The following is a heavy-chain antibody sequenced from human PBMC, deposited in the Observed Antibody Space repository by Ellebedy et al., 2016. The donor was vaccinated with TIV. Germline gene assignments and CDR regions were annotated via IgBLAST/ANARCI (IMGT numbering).Heavy chain of an antibody. Sequence: GESLKISXAASGFTVSSNYMSWVRQAPGKGLEWVSVIYSGGSTYYADSVKDRFTISRDNAKNSLYLQMNSLRDEDTAVYYCASISSSPRPNYYYYGMDVWGQGTTVTVSS. CDR1: GFTVSSNY. CDR3: ASISSSPRPNYYYYGMDV. V-gene: IGHV3-53*01. CDR2: IYSGGST. D-gene: IGHD6-13*01. J-gene: IGHJ6*02.